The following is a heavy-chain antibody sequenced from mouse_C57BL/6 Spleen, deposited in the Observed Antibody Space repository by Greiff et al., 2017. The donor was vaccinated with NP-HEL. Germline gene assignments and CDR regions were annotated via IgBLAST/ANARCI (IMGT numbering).Heavy chain of an antibody. CDR1: GFTFSDYG. D-gene: IGHD1-1*01. J-gene: IGHJ2*01. Sequence: EVKVVESGGGLVKPGGSLKLSCAASGFTFSDYGMHWVRQAPEKGLDWVAYISSGSSTIYYADTVKGRFTISRDNAKNTLYLQMASLRSADTAMYYCASGRYGNSYVDYWGQGTTLTVSS. CDR3: ASGRYGNSYVDY. CDR2: ISSGSSTI. V-gene: IGHV5-17*01.